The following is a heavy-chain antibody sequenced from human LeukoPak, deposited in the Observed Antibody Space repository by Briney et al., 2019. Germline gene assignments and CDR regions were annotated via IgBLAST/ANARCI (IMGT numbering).Heavy chain of an antibody. J-gene: IGHJ4*02. D-gene: IGHD1-7*01. Sequence: PGGSLRLSCAVSGFTFSRYWMHWVRQAPGKGLVRVSRINGDGSRTTYADSVRGRFTISRDNAENTLYLQMNSLRAEDTAVYYCARGNWKYHFYFDDWGQGILVTVSS. CDR1: GFTFSRYW. CDR3: ARGNWKYHFYFDD. V-gene: IGHV3-74*01. CDR2: INGDGSRT.